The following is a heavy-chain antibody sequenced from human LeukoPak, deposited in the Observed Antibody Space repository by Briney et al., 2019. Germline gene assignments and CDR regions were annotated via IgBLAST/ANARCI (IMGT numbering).Heavy chain of an antibody. Sequence: TSETLSLTCTVSGGSIRSYYWSWIRQPAGKGLEWIGRIYTSGSTNYNPSLKSRVTISVDTSKNQFSLKLSSATAADTAVYYCARTSSSGLVGGYYFDYWGQGTLVTVSS. CDR3: ARTSSSGLVGGYYFDY. CDR2: IYTSGST. D-gene: IGHD6-19*01. CDR1: GGSIRSYY. V-gene: IGHV4-4*07. J-gene: IGHJ4*02.